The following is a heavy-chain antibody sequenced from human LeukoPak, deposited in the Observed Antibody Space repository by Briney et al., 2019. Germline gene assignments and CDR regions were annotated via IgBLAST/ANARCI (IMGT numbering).Heavy chain of an antibody. Sequence: GGSLRLSCAASGFTFSSYAMSWVRQAPGKGLEWVSAISGSGGSTYYADSVKGRFTISRDNSKNTLYLQMNSLRAEDTAVYYCATLLYGDYSYYYYGMDVWGQGTTVTVSS. D-gene: IGHD4-17*01. V-gene: IGHV3-23*01. CDR2: ISGSGGST. J-gene: IGHJ6*02. CDR1: GFTFSSYA. CDR3: ATLLYGDYSYYYYGMDV.